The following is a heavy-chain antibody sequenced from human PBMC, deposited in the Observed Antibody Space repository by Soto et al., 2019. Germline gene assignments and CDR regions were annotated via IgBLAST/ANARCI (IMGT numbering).Heavy chain of an antibody. CDR3: ARVLELPPQYYYYGMDV. J-gene: IGHJ6*02. CDR1: GFTFSSYG. V-gene: IGHV3-33*01. CDR2: IWYDGSNK. D-gene: IGHD1-7*01. Sequence: QPGGSLRLSCAASGFTFSSYGMHWVRQAPGKGLEWVAVIWYDGSNKYYADSVKGRFTISRDNSKNTLYLQMNSLRAEDTAVYYCARVLELPPQYYYYGMDVWGQGTTVTVSS.